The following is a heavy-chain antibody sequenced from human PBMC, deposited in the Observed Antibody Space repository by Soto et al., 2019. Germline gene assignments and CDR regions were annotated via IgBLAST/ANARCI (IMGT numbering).Heavy chain of an antibody. V-gene: IGHV4-38-2*02. CDR2: IYHSGTT. CDR3: ARDSSGYYWFDP. D-gene: IGHD3-22*01. J-gene: IGHJ5*02. Sequence: KPSETLSLTCAVSGFSISSGYFRGWIRQPPGKGPEWLGSIYHSGTTCYNPSVKGRVTISVDTSKNQFSLKMSSVTASDTAVYYCARDSSGYYWFDPWGQGTLVTVSS. CDR1: GFSISSGYF.